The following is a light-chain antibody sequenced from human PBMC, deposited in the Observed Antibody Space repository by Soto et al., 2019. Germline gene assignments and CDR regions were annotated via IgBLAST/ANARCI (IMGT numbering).Light chain of an antibody. J-gene: IGKJ4*01. CDR1: RRVTRD. V-gene: IGKV3-15*01. CDR3: HKYDSAPLT. Sequence: EIVRTKSQATLSVSPGERVTLSWRASRRVTRDLAWYQHKPGQSPRLLIYAGSARATGIPARFSGGGSGTDFTLTSSSLQPEDVATYYGHKYDSAPLTFGGGTKVDIK. CDR2: AGS.